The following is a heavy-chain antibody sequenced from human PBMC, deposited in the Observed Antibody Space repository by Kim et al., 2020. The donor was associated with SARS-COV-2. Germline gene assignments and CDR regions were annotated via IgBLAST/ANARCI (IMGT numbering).Heavy chain of an antibody. V-gene: IGHV3-66*01. D-gene: IGHD3-22*01. Sequence: ANSVEGRLINSRDQSKNTLYLQMNSLRAEDTAVYYCATVVFYYDAGYFKNWGQGTLVIVSS. J-gene: IGHJ1*01. CDR3: ATVVFYYDAGYFKN.